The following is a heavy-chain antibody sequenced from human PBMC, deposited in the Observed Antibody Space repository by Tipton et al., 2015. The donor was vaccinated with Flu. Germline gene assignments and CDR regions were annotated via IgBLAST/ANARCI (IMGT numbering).Heavy chain of an antibody. CDR1: GFTFSSYW. Sequence: GSLRLSCAASGFTFSSYWMHWVRQAPGKGLEWVSVIYSGGSTYYADSVKGRFTISRDNSKNTLYLQMNSLRAEDTAVYYCARERPPKGWLPYDAFDIWGQGTMVTVSS. V-gene: IGHV3-53*01. D-gene: IGHD5-24*01. CDR3: ARERPPKGWLPYDAFDI. J-gene: IGHJ3*02. CDR2: IYSGGST.